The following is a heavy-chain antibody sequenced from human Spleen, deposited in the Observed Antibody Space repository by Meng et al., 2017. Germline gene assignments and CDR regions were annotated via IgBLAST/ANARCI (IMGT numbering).Heavy chain of an antibody. CDR1: GYPFSDYY. V-gene: IGHV1-46*01. Sequence: GESLKISCKASGYPFSDYYMYWLRQAPGPRPEWVGRINPSGRNTSYAQRFQGRVTMTRDTSTNTVYLELSSLRSEDTAVYYCARVWRGPERHYYGMDVWGRGTTVTVSS. D-gene: IGHD6-25*01. J-gene: IGHJ6*02. CDR2: INPSGRNT. CDR3: ARVWRGPERHYYGMDV.